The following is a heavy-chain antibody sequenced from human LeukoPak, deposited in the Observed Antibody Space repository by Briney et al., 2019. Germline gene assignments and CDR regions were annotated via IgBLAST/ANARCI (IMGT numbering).Heavy chain of an antibody. Sequence: PGGSLRLSCAASGFSLRTCAMNWVRQVPGKGLEWVSSIGGSDDTTYYADSVKGRFTISSDFSTNTVSLQMNSLRAEDTAVYFCAKGLVVNDNYFDNWGQGTLVTVSS. CDR2: IGGSDDTT. CDR1: GFSLRTCA. J-gene: IGHJ4*02. CDR3: AKGLVVNDNYFDN. D-gene: IGHD2-15*01. V-gene: IGHV3-23*01.